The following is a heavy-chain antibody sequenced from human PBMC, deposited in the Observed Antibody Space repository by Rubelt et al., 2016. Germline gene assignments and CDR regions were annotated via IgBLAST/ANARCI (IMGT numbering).Heavy chain of an antibody. Sequence: GGSLRLSCAASGFTFSDHCMSWVSQAPGKGLEWVANINQDGSETKYVDSVKGRFTTSRANAKNSLFLQMSSLRAEDTAVYYCARAPQVYCSYGLEVWGQGTTVTVSS. V-gene: IGHV3-7*03. CDR2: INQDGSET. J-gene: IGHJ6*02. CDR1: GFTFSDHC. CDR3: ARAPQVYCSYGLEV. D-gene: IGHD5/OR15-5a*01.